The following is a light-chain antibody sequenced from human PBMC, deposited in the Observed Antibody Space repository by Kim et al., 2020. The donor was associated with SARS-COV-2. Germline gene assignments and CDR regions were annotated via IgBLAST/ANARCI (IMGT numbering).Light chain of an antibody. J-gene: IGLJ3*02. Sequence: QAGLTQPPSVSKGLRQTATLTCTGNSNNVGNQGAAWLQQHQGHPPKLLSYRDTNRPSGISERFSASRSGNTASLTITGLQPEDEGDYYCSAWDRSLSTWVFGGGTQLTVL. CDR1: SNNVGNQG. V-gene: IGLV10-54*01. CDR3: SAWDRSLSTWV. CDR2: RDT.